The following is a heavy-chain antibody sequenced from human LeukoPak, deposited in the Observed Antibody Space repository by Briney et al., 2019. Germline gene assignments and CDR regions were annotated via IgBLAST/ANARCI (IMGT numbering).Heavy chain of an antibody. CDR3: KSGGAAPGSFDY. Sequence: GWSLRLSYAASGFSFSSYWMSWMCQAPRKGLEWVANIKFDGNEEYYVDSVKGRFTISRDNAKNSLYLQLNSLRVEDTAVYYCKSGGAAPGSFDYWGQGTLVTVSP. CDR2: IKFDGNEE. D-gene: IGHD1-1*01. V-gene: IGHV3-7*01. CDR1: GFSFSSYW. J-gene: IGHJ4*02.